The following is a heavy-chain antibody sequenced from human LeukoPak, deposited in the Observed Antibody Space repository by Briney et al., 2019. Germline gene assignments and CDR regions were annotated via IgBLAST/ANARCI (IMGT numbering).Heavy chain of an antibody. J-gene: IGHJ4*02. Sequence: GASVKVSCKASGYTFTSYDINWLRQATGQGLEWMGWMNPNSGNTGYAQKFQGRVTMTRNTSISTAYMELSSLRSEDTAAYYCARRVEYYYDSSGYYHSYWGQGTLVTVSS. D-gene: IGHD3-22*01. CDR3: ARRVEYYYDSSGYYHSY. CDR1: GYTFTSYD. V-gene: IGHV1-8*01. CDR2: MNPNSGNT.